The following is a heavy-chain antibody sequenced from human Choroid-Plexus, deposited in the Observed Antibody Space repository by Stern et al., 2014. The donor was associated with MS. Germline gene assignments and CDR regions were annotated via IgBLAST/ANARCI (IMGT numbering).Heavy chain of an antibody. J-gene: IGHJ5*02. CDR1: GFTFGSCA. V-gene: IGHV3-30*18. CDR2: VSYDGSNK. CDR3: AKDRQYLTYFFDH. D-gene: IGHD2-8*01. Sequence: VQLVESGGGVVQPGRPLRLSCAASGFTFGSCAMHWVRQAPGKGLEWVAGVSYDGSNKYYADSVKGRFTGSRDNSQNTLYMQMSSLRAEDTAVYYCAKDRQYLTYFFDHWGQGSLVTVSS.